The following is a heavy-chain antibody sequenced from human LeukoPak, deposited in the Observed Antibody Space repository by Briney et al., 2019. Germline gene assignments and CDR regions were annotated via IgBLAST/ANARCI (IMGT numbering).Heavy chain of an antibody. J-gene: IGHJ4*02. CDR2: ISGSGGST. CDR1: GFTFSSYA. CDR3: AKVNLGGLPPYYFDY. V-gene: IGHV3-23*01. Sequence: PGGSLRLSCAASGFTFSSYAMSWVRQAPGKGLEWVSSISGSGGSTYYADSVKGRFTISRDNSKNTLYLQMNSLRAEDTAVYYCAKVNLGGLPPYYFDYWGQGTLVTVSS. D-gene: IGHD3-16*01.